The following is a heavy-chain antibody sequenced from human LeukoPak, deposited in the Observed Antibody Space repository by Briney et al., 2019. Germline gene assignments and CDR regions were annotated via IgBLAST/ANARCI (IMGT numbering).Heavy chain of an antibody. J-gene: IGHJ5*02. D-gene: IGHD3-10*01. CDR1: GGSISSYY. CDR3: ARAWGYYGSGSYTTSWFDP. Sequence: SETLSLTCTVSGGSISSYYWSWIRQPPGKGLEWIGYIYYSGSTNYNPSLKSRVTISVDRSKNQFSLKLSSVTAADTAVYYCARAWGYYGSGSYTTSWFDPWGQGTLVTVSS. CDR2: IYYSGST. V-gene: IGHV4-59*12.